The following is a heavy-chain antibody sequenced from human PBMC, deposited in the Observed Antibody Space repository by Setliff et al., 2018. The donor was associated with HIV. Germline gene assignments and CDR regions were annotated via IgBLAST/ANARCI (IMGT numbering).Heavy chain of an antibody. V-gene: IGHV4-61*02. J-gene: IGHJ4*02. CDR1: GGSISSSSYY. CDR2: MHTSGST. D-gene: IGHD6-13*01. Sequence: SETLSLTCTVSGGSISSSSYYWSWIRQPAGKGLEWIGRMHTSGSTSYSPSLKSRVTISIDTSKNQFSLELTSLIAADTAVYYCAREECTSWPRVHYWGQGALVTVSS. CDR3: AREECTSWPRVHY.